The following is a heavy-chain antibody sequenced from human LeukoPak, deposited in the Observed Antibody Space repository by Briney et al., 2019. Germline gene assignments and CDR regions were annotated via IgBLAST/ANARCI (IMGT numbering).Heavy chain of an antibody. V-gene: IGHV4-34*01. D-gene: IGHD3-22*01. CDR3: ARISLNYYDSSGYYYGYYYYYVDV. J-gene: IGHJ6*03. CDR2: INHSGST. CDR1: GGSFSGYY. Sequence: SETLSLTCAVYGGSFSGYYWSWIRQPPGKGLKWIGEINHSGSTNYNPSLKSRVTISVDTSKDQFSLKLSSVTAADTAVYYCARISLNYYDSSGYYYGYYYYYVDVWGKGTTVTVSS.